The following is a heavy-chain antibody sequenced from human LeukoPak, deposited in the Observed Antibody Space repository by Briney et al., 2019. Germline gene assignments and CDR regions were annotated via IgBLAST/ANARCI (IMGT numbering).Heavy chain of an antibody. D-gene: IGHD5-18*01. J-gene: IGHJ4*02. CDR2: ISSSGSTI. CDR1: GFTFSDYY. Sequence: GGSLRLSCAASGFTFSDYYMSWIRQAPGKGLEWVSYISSSGSTIYYADSVKGRFTISRDNPKNSLYLQMNSLRAEDTAVYYCARDRKSYGYLGLVDYWGQGTLVTVSS. CDR3: ARDRKSYGYLGLVDY. V-gene: IGHV3-11*01.